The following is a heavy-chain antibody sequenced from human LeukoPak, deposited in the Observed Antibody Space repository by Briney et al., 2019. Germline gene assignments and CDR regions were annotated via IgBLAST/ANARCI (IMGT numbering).Heavy chain of an antibody. J-gene: IGHJ4*02. Sequence: TGGSLRLSCAASGFTFRGYSMNWVRQAPGKGLERVSHISSGSSTIYYADSVEGRFTISRDNAKNSLYLQMNSLRAEDTAVYYCARGQLTDPRIDYWGQGTLVTVSS. CDR2: ISSGSSTI. D-gene: IGHD6-13*01. CDR3: ARGQLTDPRIDY. V-gene: IGHV3-48*04. CDR1: GFTFRGYS.